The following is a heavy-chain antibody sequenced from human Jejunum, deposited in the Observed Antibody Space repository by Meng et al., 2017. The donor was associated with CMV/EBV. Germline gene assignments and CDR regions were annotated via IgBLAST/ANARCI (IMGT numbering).Heavy chain of an antibody. V-gene: IGHV4-31*02. Sequence: SGDSITSGGHSWAWIRQFPGKGLEWIGSIYSGGSTNYNPSLKSRVATLLDTSKNEFSLKLTSVTVADTAIYYCARGCPLTGTWWFDPWGPGTLVTVSS. J-gene: IGHJ5*02. CDR3: ARGCPLTGTWWFDP. D-gene: IGHD7-27*01. CDR1: GDSITSGGHS. CDR2: IYSGGST.